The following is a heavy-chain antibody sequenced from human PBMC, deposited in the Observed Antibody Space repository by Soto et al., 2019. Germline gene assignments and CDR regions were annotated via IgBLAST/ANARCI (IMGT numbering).Heavy chain of an antibody. CDR3: VGLSGYSYGLGYYYYGMDV. V-gene: IGHV4-39*01. CDR1: GGSISSSSYY. Sequence: SETLSLTCTVSGGSISSSSYYWGWIRQPPGKGLEWIGSIYYSGSTYYNPSLKSRVTISVDTSKNQFSLKLSSVTAADTAVYYCVGLSGYSYGLGYYYYGMDVWGQGTTVTVSS. J-gene: IGHJ6*02. D-gene: IGHD5-18*01. CDR2: IYYSGST.